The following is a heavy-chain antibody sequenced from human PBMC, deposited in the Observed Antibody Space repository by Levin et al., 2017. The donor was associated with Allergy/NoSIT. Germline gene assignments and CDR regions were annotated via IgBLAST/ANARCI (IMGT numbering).Heavy chain of an antibody. V-gene: IGHV3-30-3*01. J-gene: IGHJ3*02. D-gene: IGHD3-22*01. CDR2: LSYDASHK. CDR1: GFTFSTSA. CDR3: ARSRTANDYNDSSGYYYGTSAI. Sequence: GGSLRLSCAGSGFTFSTSAMHWVRQAPGKGLEWVAVLSYDASHKYYADSVEGRFTISRDNSRNTLYLQMNSLRPEDTAVYYCARSRTANDYNDSSGYYYGTSAIWGQGTVVTVSS.